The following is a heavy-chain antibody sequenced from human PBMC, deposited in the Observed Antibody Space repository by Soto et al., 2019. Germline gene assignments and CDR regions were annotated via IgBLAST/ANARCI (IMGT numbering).Heavy chain of an antibody. D-gene: IGHD3-10*01. V-gene: IGHV4-61*01. Sequence: PSETLSLTCSVFGGSVSSGSYYWSWIRQPPGRGLEWIGYIYYSGSTNYNPSLKSRVSISLETSKQQFSLKLSSVTAADTAVYYCAREAPGVRGFYYFDYWGQGTLVTVSS. CDR2: IYYSGST. CDR1: GGSVSSGSYY. CDR3: AREAPGVRGFYYFDY. J-gene: IGHJ4*02.